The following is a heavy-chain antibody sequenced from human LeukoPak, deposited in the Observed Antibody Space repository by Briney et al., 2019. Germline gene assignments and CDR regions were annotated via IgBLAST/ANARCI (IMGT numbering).Heavy chain of an antibody. V-gene: IGHV1-3*01. CDR1: GYTFTSYA. D-gene: IGHD2-21*02. J-gene: IGHJ5*02. CDR3: ARVKGVVVTKGFDP. CDR2: INAGNGNT. Sequence: ASVKVSCKASGYTFTSYAMHWVRQAPGQRLERMGWINAGNGNTKYSQKFQGRVTITRDTSASTAYMELSSLRSEDTAVYYCARVKGVVVTKGFDPWGQGTLVTVSS.